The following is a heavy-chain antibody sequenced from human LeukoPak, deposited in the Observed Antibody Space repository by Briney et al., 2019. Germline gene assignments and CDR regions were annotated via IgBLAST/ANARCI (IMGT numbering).Heavy chain of an antibody. CDR3: RRAEFSNSFDD. J-gene: IGHJ4*02. CDR2: IYSTVST. V-gene: IGHV3-53*01. CDR1: GFSPTRNF. D-gene: IGHD6-6*01. Sequence: PGGSLRLSRAQSGFSPTRNFISWVRPTLERRLGWVYFIYSTVSTYYAESAEGRFTISRDSSKNTVYLEMTSLRVEDTVVYYCRRAEFSNSFDDWGQGTLVIVSS.